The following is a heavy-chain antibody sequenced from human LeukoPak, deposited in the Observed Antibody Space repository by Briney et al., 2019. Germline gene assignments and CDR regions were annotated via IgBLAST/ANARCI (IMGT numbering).Heavy chain of an antibody. J-gene: IGHJ3*02. V-gene: IGHV4-39*01. CDR1: GGSISSSSYY. D-gene: IGHD1-26*01. Sequence: SETLSLTCIVSGGSISSSSYYWGWIRQPPGKGLEWIGSIYYSGSTYYNPSLKSRVTISVDTSKNQFSLKLSSVTAADAAVYYCASWVRGYYVAFDIWGQGTMVTVSS. CDR3: ASWVRGYYVAFDI. CDR2: IYYSGST.